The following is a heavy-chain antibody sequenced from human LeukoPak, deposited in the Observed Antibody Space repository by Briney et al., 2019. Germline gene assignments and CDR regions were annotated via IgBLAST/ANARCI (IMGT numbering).Heavy chain of an antibody. D-gene: IGHD2-8*02. Sequence: GASVKVSCKASGFTFPTSVVQWVGQARGQRLEWIGRIVVGSGNTDHAQKFQGRLTITRDISTSTAYMELSSLTSDDTAVYYCAAVPNANAWYWDYAFDIWGQGTMVTVSS. V-gene: IGHV1-58*01. J-gene: IGHJ3*02. CDR2: IVVGSGNT. CDR3: AAVPNANAWYWDYAFDI. CDR1: GFTFPTSV.